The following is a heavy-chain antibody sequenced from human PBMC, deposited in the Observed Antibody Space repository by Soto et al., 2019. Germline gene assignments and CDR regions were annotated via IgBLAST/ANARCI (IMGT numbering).Heavy chain of an antibody. Sequence: QVQLVQSGAEVKKPGASVKVSCKASGYTFTGYYMHWVRQAPGQGLEWMGWINPNSGGTNYAQKFQGWVTMTRDTSISTAYMELSRLRSDDTAVYYCARDMGSFGEWLETNWFDPWGQGTLVTVSS. D-gene: IGHD3-16*01. CDR2: INPNSGGT. V-gene: IGHV1-2*04. J-gene: IGHJ5*02. CDR1: GYTFTGYY. CDR3: ARDMGSFGEWLETNWFDP.